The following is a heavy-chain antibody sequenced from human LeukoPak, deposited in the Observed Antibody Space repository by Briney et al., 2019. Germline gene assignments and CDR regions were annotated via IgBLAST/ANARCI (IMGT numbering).Heavy chain of an antibody. Sequence: GGSLRLSCAASGFTFSSYGMHWVRQAPGKGLEWVAVIWYDGSNKYYADSVKGRSTISRDNSKNTLYLQMNSLRAEDTAVYYCARVALAAAGTPDPPDYWGQGTLVTVSS. CDR1: GFTFSSYG. V-gene: IGHV3-33*01. CDR2: IWYDGSNK. CDR3: ARVALAAAGTPDPPDY. J-gene: IGHJ4*02. D-gene: IGHD6-13*01.